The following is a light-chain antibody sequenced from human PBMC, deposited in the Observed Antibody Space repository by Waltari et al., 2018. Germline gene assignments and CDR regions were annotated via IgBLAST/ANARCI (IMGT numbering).Light chain of an antibody. Sequence: QSALTQPASVSGSPGQSITISCTATSSDLGDYNFVSWYQHHQGAAPKLVIYDVTKRPSCITNRFSGAKTGNTASLTISGLQAEDEANYVCASYTRSDSFVVFGGGTKLTVL. CDR3: ASYTRSDSFVV. V-gene: IGLV2-14*03. J-gene: IGLJ2*01. CDR2: DVT. CDR1: SSDLGDYNF.